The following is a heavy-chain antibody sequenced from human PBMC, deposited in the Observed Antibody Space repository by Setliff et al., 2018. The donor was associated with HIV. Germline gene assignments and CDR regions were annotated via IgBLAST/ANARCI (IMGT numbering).Heavy chain of an antibody. D-gene: IGHD6-13*01. CDR2: IYYSGST. V-gene: IGHV4-31*03. CDR1: GGSISSGGYF. J-gene: IGHJ4*02. Sequence: SETLSLTCTVSGGSISSGGYFWSWIRQLPGKGLEWIGYIYYSGSTYYNPSLRSRMTISVDTSKNHFSLKLNSATAADTAVYYCARRVQGSNWYYFDYWGQGALVTVSS. CDR3: ARRVQGSNWYYFDY.